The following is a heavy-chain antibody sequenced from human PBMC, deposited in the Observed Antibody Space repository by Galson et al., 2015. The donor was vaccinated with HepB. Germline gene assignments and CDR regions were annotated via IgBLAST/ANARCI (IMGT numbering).Heavy chain of an antibody. J-gene: IGHJ6*02. D-gene: IGHD2-2*01. CDR2: IIPIFGIA. V-gene: IGHV1-69*13. CDR1: GGTFSSYA. Sequence: SVKVSCKASGGTFSSYAISWVRQAPGQGLEWMGGIIPIFGIANYAQKFQGRVTITADESTSTAYMELSSLRSEDTAVYYCARGRIVVVPAVGSIYYYYGMDVWGQGTTVTVSS. CDR3: ARGRIVVVPAVGSIYYYYGMDV.